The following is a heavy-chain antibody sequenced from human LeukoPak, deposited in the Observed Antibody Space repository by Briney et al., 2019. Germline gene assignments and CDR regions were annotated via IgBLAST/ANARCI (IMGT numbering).Heavy chain of an antibody. CDR2: IYPGDSDT. CDR1: GYSFTSYW. D-gene: IGHD3-10*01. V-gene: IGHV5-51*01. CDR3: ARRFYGSGGDGNYYYYGMDV. J-gene: IGHJ6*02. Sequence: GESLKISCKGSGYSFTSYWIGWVRQMPGKGLEWMGIIYPGDSDTRYSPSFQGQVTISADKSISTAYLQWSSLKASDTAMYYCARRFYGSGGDGNYYYYGMDVWGQGTTVTVSS.